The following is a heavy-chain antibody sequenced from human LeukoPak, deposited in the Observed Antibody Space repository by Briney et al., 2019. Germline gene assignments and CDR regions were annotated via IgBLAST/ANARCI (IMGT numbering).Heavy chain of an antibody. CDR3: AKDRSESYFYFDF. Sequence: GGSLRLSCAASGFIFNNYAMSWVRQAPGKGLEWVSVIYSGGSTYYADSVKGRFTISRDNSKNTLYLQMNSLRAEDTAVYYCAKDRSESYFYFDFWGQGTLVTVSS. CDR1: GFIFNNYA. J-gene: IGHJ4*02. CDR2: IYSGGST. V-gene: IGHV3-66*01. D-gene: IGHD1-26*01.